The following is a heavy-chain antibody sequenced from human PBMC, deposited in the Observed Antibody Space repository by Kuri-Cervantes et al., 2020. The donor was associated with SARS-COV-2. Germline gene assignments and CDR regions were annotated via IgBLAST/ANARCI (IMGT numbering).Heavy chain of an antibody. Sequence: GESLKISCAASGFTFSSYSMNWVRQAPGKGLEWVSYISSSSTIYYADSVKGRFTISRDNAKNSLYLQMNSLRAEDTAVYYCAREDSYGYGDYWGQGTLVTVSS. CDR2: ISSSSTI. D-gene: IGHD5-18*01. CDR3: AREDSYGYGDY. CDR1: GFTFSSYS. J-gene: IGHJ4*02. V-gene: IGHV3-48*01.